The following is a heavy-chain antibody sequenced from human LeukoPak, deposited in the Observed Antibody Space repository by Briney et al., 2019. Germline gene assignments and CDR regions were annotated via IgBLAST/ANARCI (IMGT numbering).Heavy chain of an antibody. D-gene: IGHD2-15*01. J-gene: IGHJ5*02. CDR3: ARDRGVCSGGSCYNNWFDP. CDR1: GYSISSGYY. V-gene: IGHV4-38-2*02. Sequence: PSETLSLTCTVSGYSISSGYYWGWLRQPPGKGLEWIGSIYHSGSTYYNPSLKSRVTISVDTSKNQYSLKLSSVTAADRAVYYCARDRGVCSGGSCYNNWFDPWGQGTLVTVSS. CDR2: IYHSGST.